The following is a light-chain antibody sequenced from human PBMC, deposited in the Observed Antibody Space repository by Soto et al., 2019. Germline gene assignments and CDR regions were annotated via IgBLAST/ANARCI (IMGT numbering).Light chain of an antibody. CDR3: QHYDNRPFT. CDR1: QDISNY. Sequence: DIQMTQSPSSLSASVGDRVTITCQASQDISNYLTWYQHKPGIAPKLLIYDASNLEIGVPSRFSGSGSGTDFSFTITSLQPEYVATDYCQHYDNRPFTFGPGTKVYI. J-gene: IGKJ3*01. CDR2: DAS. V-gene: IGKV1-33*01.